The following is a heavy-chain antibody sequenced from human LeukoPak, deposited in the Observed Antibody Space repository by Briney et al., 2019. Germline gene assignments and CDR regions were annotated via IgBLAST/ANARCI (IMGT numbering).Heavy chain of an antibody. CDR3: VRDPDALDY. CDR2: IRSSGSPI. V-gene: IGHV3-48*02. J-gene: IGHJ4*02. Sequence: GGSLRLSCAASGFTFSGYSMNCVRQAPGKGLEWVSYIRSSGSPIYYADSVKGRFTISRDNAKNSVYLQMNSLRDEDTAVYYCVRDPDALDYWGQGTLVTVSS. CDR1: GFTFSGYS.